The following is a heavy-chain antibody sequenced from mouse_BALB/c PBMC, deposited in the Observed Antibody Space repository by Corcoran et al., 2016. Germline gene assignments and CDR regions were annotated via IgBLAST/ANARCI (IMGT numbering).Heavy chain of an antibody. CDR1: GYSFTGYY. J-gene: IGHJ2*01. D-gene: IGHD2-3*01. V-gene: IGHV1-34*01. Sequence: EVHLQQSGPELVKPGASVKISCNAAGYSFTGYYMHWVKQSHVKSLEWIGRINPYNGANSYNQNFKDKASLTVDKSSSTAYMELHSLTSEDSAVYYCARAGIYDGYHYFDYWGQGTTLTVSS. CDR3: ARAGIYDGYHYFDY. CDR2: INPYNGAN.